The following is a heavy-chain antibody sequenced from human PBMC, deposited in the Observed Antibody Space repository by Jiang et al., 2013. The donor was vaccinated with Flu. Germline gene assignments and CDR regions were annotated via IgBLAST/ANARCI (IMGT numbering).Heavy chain of an antibody. CDR3: TTAPLQLSSSFYYFLDV. V-gene: IGHV3-15*07. CDR2: IERTTDGGTT. D-gene: IGHD4-11*01. Sequence: LSCVGSDFTFSNCLDDLGPPGSREGAEWVGRIERTTDGGTTHYAPPVKGRFTTSRDDSKNTMYLQMNSLKTEDTAVYYCTTAPLQLSSSFYYFLDVWGKGTTVTVSS. J-gene: IGHJ6*03. CDR1: DFTFSNCL.